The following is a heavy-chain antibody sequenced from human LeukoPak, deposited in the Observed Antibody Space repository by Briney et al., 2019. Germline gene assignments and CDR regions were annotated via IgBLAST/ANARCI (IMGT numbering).Heavy chain of an antibody. CDR1: GFTFSSYE. D-gene: IGHD4-17*01. CDR2: ISSSGSTI. J-gene: IGHJ6*02. Sequence: PGGSLRLSCAASGFTFSSYEMNWVRQAPGKGLEWVSYISSSGSTIYYADSVKGRFTISRVNAKNSLYLQMNSLRAEDTAVYYCARERTVTLGGYYYYGMDVWGQGTTVTVSS. CDR3: ARERTVTLGGYYYYGMDV. V-gene: IGHV3-48*03.